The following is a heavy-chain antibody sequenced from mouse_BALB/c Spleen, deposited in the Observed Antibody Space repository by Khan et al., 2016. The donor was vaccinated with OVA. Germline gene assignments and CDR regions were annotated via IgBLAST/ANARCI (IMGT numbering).Heavy chain of an antibody. V-gene: IGHV5-6*01. Sequence: EVELVESGGDLVKPGGSLKLSCAASGFTFSSYGMSWVRQTPDKRLEWVATISSGGSYTYYPDSVKGRFTISRDNAKNTLYMHMSSLKSEDTAMYYCARLYAMDYWGQGTSVTVSS. J-gene: IGHJ4*01. CDR1: GFTFSSYG. CDR3: ARLYAMDY. CDR2: ISSGGSYT.